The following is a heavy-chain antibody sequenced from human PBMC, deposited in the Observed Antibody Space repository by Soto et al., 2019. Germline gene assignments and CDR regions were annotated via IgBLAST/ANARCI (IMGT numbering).Heavy chain of an antibody. J-gene: IGHJ3*02. V-gene: IGHV3-30*18. CDR2: ISDDGSNK. D-gene: IGHD5-18*01. CDR1: GFTFRTYV. CDR3: AKGTGYTSGTNDAFDI. Sequence: GGSRRRSWAASGFTFRTYVMHWVRQAPGKGLEWVAVISDDGSNKYNIAPMEGRFTISRDNSKNTLYLQMNSLRTEDTAVYYCAKGTGYTSGTNDAFDIWGQGTMVTVSS.